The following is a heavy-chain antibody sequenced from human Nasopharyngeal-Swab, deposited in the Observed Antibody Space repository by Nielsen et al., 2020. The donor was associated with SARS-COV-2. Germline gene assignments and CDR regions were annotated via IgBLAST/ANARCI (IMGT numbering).Heavy chain of an antibody. CDR1: GFTFSTYA. D-gene: IGHD6-13*01. CDR2: ISYDGSDQ. V-gene: IGHV3-30*18. CDR3: VKGPHYSRNWYDLPPSFDF. Sequence: GGSLRLSCAASGFTFSTYAMHWVRQAPGKGLEWVAVISYDGSDQYSADSVQGRFTFSRDNSKNTLYLQMNSLKVEDTAVYYCVKGPHYSRNWYDLPPSFDFWGQGTLVTVSS. J-gene: IGHJ4*02.